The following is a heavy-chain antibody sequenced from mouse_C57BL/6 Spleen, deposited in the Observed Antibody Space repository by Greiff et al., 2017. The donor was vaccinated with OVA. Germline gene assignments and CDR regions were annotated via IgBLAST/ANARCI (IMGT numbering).Heavy chain of an antibody. CDR2: INPSSGYT. J-gene: IGHJ2*01. V-gene: IGHV1-4*01. D-gene: IGHD2-4*01. CDR3: AKKDDYDGYFDY. Sequence: VKLQESGAELARPGASVKMSCKASGYTFTSYTMHWVKQRPGQGLEWIGYINPSSGYTKYNQKFKDKATLTADKSSSTAYMQLSSLTSEDSAVYYCAKKDDYDGYFDYWGQGTTLTVSS. CDR1: GYTFTSYT.